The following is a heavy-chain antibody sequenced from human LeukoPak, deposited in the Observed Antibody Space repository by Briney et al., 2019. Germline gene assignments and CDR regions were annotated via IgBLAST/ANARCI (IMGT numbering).Heavy chain of an antibody. Sequence: GRSLRLSCAASGFTFSSYAMHWVRQAPGKGLEWVAVISYDGSNKYYADSVKGRFTISRDNSKNTLYLQMNSLRAEDTAVYYCARAGRAITMIVGEFDYWGQGTLVTVSS. CDR2: ISYDGSNK. J-gene: IGHJ4*02. V-gene: IGHV3-30-3*01. CDR1: GFTFSSYA. D-gene: IGHD3-22*01. CDR3: ARAGRAITMIVGEFDY.